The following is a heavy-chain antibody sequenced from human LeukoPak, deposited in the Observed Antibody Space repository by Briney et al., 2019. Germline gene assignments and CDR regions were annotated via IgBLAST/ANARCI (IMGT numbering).Heavy chain of an antibody. CDR3: ARDVDSSGYNYYFDY. CDR2: MWYDGSNN. CDR1: GFTFSSYG. D-gene: IGHD6-19*01. J-gene: IGHJ4*02. V-gene: IGHV3-33*01. Sequence: PGGSLRLSCAASGFTFSSYGMHWVRQAPGKGLEWVALMWYDGSNNYYADSVKGRFTISRDNSRNTLYLQMNSLRAKDTAVYYCARDVDSSGYNYYFDYWGQGTLVTVSS.